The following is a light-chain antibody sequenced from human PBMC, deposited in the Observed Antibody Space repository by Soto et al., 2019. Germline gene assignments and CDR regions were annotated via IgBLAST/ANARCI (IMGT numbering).Light chain of an antibody. CDR1: QTISSR. CDR2: KAT. Sequence: DIQMTQSPSSLSASVGDRVTITCRASQTISSRLAWYQQKPGQAPKLLIYKATNLQTGVASRFSGCGSGTEFSLTISSLQPDDFAVYYCQQYNEFQYTFGQGTRLDI. V-gene: IGKV1-5*03. CDR3: QQYNEFQYT. J-gene: IGKJ2*01.